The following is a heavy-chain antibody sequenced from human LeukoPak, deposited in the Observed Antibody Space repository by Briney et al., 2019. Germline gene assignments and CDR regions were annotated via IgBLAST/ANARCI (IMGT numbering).Heavy chain of an antibody. CDR1: GGSISSYY. V-gene: IGHV4-59*12. CDR3: ARDREKSSSGWFYLGSAFDI. J-gene: IGHJ3*02. CDR2: IYYSGST. D-gene: IGHD6-19*01. Sequence: SETLSLTCTVSGGSISSYYWSWIRQPPGKGLEWIGYIYYSGSTNYNPSLKSRVTISVDSSKNQFSLKLSSVTAADTAVYYCARDREKSSSGWFYLGSAFDIWGQGTMVTVSS.